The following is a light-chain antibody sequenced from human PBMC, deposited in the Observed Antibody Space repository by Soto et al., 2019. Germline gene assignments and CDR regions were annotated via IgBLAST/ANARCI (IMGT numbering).Light chain of an antibody. CDR3: ASHTTTNTRV. CDR2: EVS. J-gene: IGLJ1*01. CDR1: SSDVGAYGY. V-gene: IGLV2-14*03. Sequence: QSALTQPASVSVSPGGSIAISCTGTSSDVGAYGYVSWYQQHPDRAPRLVIYEVSNRPSGVSNRFSGSKSVNTATLTISGLQAEDEADYYCASHTTTNTRVFGTGTKVTVL.